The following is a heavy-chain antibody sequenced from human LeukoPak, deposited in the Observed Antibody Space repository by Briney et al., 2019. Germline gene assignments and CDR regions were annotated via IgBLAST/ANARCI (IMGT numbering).Heavy chain of an antibody. CDR1: GGSISSYY. CDR2: IYYSGST. CDR3: ARVGYYYDSSGYLTQNAFDI. V-gene: IGHV4-59*01. Sequence: PSETLSLTCTVSGGSISSYYWSWLRQPPGKGLEWIGYIYYSGSTNYNPSLKSRVTISVDTSKNQFSLKLSSVTAADTAVYYCARVGYYYDSSGYLTQNAFDIWGQGTMVTVSS. D-gene: IGHD3-22*01. J-gene: IGHJ3*02.